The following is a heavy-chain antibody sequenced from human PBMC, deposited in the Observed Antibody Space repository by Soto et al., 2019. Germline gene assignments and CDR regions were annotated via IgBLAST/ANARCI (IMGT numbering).Heavy chain of an antibody. Sequence: GSLRLSCAASGFTVSSNYMSWVRQAPGKGLEWVSVIYSGGSTYYADSVKGRFTISRDNSKNTLYLQMNSLRAEDTAVYYCARGYCSGGSCLTYFDYWGQGTLVTVSS. V-gene: IGHV3-53*01. CDR3: ARGYCSGGSCLTYFDY. CDR2: IYSGGST. CDR1: GFTVSSNY. J-gene: IGHJ4*02. D-gene: IGHD2-15*01.